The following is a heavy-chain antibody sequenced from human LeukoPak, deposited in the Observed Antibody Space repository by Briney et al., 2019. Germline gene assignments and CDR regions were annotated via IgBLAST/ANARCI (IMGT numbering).Heavy chain of an antibody. J-gene: IGHJ4*02. D-gene: IGHD3-3*01. V-gene: IGHV4-34*01. CDR2: INHSGST. CDR3: ARGGPNFWSGFFGY. CDR1: GGSFSGYY. Sequence: SETLSLTCAVYGGSFSGYYWSWIRQPPGKGLEWIGEINHSGSTNYNPSLKSRVTISVDTSKNQFSLKLSSVTAADTAVYYCARGGPNFWSGFFGYWGQGTLVTVSS.